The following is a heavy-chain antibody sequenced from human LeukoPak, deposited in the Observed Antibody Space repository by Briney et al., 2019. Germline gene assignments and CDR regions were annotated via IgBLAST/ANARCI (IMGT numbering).Heavy chain of an antibody. J-gene: IGHJ4*02. D-gene: IGHD3-10*01. Sequence: SETLSLTCAVYGGSFSGYYWSWIRQPPGKGLEWIGEINHSGSTNYNPSLKSRVTISVDTSKNQFSLNLSSVTAADTAVYYCARAPPRGSYYRGYFDYWGQGTLVTVSS. CDR3: ARAPPRGSYYRGYFDY. V-gene: IGHV4-34*01. CDR2: INHSGST. CDR1: GGSFSGYY.